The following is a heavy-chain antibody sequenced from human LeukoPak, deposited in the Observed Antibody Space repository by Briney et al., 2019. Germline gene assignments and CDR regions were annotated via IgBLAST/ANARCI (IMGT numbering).Heavy chain of an antibody. CDR1: GFTFSNFA. J-gene: IGHJ4*02. V-gene: IGHV3-23*01. D-gene: IGHD6-19*01. CDR2: ISGSGGST. CDR3: AKMVHTEQWLVPFDY. Sequence: GGSLRLSCAASGFTFSNFAMNWVRQAPGKGLEWVSTISGSGGSTYYADSVKGRFTISRDNSKHTLYLQMNSLRAEDTAVYYCAKMVHTEQWLVPFDYWGQGTLVTVSS.